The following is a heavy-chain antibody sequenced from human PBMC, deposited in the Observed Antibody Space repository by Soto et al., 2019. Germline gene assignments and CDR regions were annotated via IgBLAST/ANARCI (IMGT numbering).Heavy chain of an antibody. CDR3: ARYGSANWYFDWYFDL. CDR2: SANDASSE. J-gene: IGHJ2*01. Sequence: QVQLVESGGGVVQGGGSLRLTCAASGFTLSGYPMHWVRQAPGKGLEWVAISANDASSEHYADSVKGRFTISRDNSENTLYLQMNSLRAEDTALYYCARYGSANWYFDWYFDLWGRGTVVTVSS. CDR1: GFTLSGYP. V-gene: IGHV3-30-3*01. D-gene: IGHD2-2*01.